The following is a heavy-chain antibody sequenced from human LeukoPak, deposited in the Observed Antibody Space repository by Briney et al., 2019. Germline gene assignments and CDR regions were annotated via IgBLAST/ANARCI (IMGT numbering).Heavy chain of an antibody. J-gene: IGHJ4*02. Sequence: PGGSLRLSCTPSGFTLSGSALHWVRQASGKGLEWVGRIRSKANNYATAYGASVEGRFTISRDDSKNTAYLQMDSLKTEDTAVYYCARPESAQWLVRWGQGTLVTVSS. CDR1: GFTLSGSA. CDR2: IRSKANNYAT. V-gene: IGHV3-73*01. CDR3: ARPESAQWLVR. D-gene: IGHD6-19*01.